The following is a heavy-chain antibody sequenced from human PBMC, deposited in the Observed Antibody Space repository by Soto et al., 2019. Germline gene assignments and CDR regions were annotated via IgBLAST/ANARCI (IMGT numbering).Heavy chain of an antibody. Sequence: EVPLLESGGGLVQPGGSLRLSCAASGFTFSSYAMSWVRQAPGKGLEWVSAISGSGGSTYYADSVKGRFTISRDNXXNTLYLQMNSLRAEDTAVYYCAKAVDDDGRLGMDVWGQGTTVTVSS. J-gene: IGHJ6*02. CDR2: ISGSGGST. CDR1: GFTFSSYA. V-gene: IGHV3-23*01. D-gene: IGHD1-1*01. CDR3: AKAVDDDGRLGMDV.